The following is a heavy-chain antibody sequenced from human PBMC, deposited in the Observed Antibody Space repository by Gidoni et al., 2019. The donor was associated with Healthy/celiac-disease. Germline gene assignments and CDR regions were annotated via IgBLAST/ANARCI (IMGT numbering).Heavy chain of an antibody. V-gene: IGHV4-39*01. CDR1: GGSISSSSYS. D-gene: IGHD5-12*01. CDR2: IYYSGST. J-gene: IGHJ6*02. CDR3: ARQFLAVATYSGLVRYGMDV. Sequence: QLQLQESGPGLVKPSETLSLTCTVSGGSISSSSYSWGWIRQPPGKGLEWIGSIYYSGSTYYNPSLKSRVTISVDTSKTQFSLKLSSVTAADTAVYYCARQFLAVATYSGLVRYGMDVWGQGTTVTVSS.